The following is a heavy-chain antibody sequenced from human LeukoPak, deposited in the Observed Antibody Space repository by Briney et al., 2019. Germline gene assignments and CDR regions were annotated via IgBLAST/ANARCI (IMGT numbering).Heavy chain of an antibody. CDR2: IYYTGSS. CDR3: ARAPEYGLYYFDY. J-gene: IGHJ4*02. V-gene: IGHV4-59*12. D-gene: IGHD1-14*01. Sequence: SETLSLTCTVSGGSITSYYWSWIRQPPGKGLEWIGYIYYTGSSNYNPSLTSRVTISLDTSKNQFSLKLTSVTAADTAVYYCARAPEYGLYYFDYWGQGTLVTVSS. CDR1: GGSITSYY.